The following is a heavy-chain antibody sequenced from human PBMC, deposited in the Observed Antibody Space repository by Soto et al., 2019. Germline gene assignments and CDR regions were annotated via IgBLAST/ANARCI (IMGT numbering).Heavy chain of an antibody. D-gene: IGHD3-22*01. J-gene: IGHJ3*02. CDR1: GFNFPTFW. Sequence: GESLKISCKHSGFNFPTFWIAWVRQMPGKGLEWMGIIDPGDSYITYGPSFQGQVTISVDKSISTAYLQWSSLKASDTAMYYCARRRYYDTSVSVAFDIWGQGTMVTVSS. CDR3: ARRRYYDTSVSVAFDI. V-gene: IGHV5-51*01. CDR2: IDPGDSYI.